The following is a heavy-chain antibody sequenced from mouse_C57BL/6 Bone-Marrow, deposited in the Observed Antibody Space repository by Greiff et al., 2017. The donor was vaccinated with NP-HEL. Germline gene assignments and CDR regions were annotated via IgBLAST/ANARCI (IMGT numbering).Heavy chain of an antibody. J-gene: IGHJ4*01. CDR2: ISSGGAYI. V-gene: IGHV5-9-1*02. Sequence: EVQVVESGEGLVKPGGSLKLSCAASGFTFSSYAMSWVRQTPEKRLEWVAYISSGGAYIYYADTVKGRFTISRDNARNTLYLQMSSLKSEDTAMYYCTRDPKTGTNYAMDDWGQGTSVTVSS. D-gene: IGHD4-1*01. CDR1: GFTFSSYA. CDR3: TRDPKTGTNYAMDD.